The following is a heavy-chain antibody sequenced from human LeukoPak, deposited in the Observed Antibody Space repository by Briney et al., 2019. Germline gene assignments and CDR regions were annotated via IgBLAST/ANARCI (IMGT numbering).Heavy chain of an antibody. CDR1: GFTFSSYD. CDR2: ISGSGGST. V-gene: IGHV3-23*01. Sequence: GGSLRLSCAASGFTFSSYDMSWVRQAPGKGLEWVSAISGSGGSTYYADRVKGRFTISRDNSKNTLYLQMNSLRAEDTAVYYCAKGQSGSYYVLYYWGQGTLLTLSS. J-gene: IGHJ4*02. D-gene: IGHD1-26*01. CDR3: AKGQSGSYYVLYY.